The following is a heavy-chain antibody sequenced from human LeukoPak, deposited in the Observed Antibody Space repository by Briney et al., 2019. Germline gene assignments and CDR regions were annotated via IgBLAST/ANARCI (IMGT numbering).Heavy chain of an antibody. CDR3: ARGVTMVRGVINYFDY. Sequence: GGSLRLSCAASGFTVSSNYMSWVRQAPGKGLEWVSVIYSGGSTYYADSVKGRFTISGDNSKNTLYLQMNSLRAEDTAVYYCARGVTMVRGVINYFDYWGQGTLVTVSS. D-gene: IGHD3-10*01. J-gene: IGHJ4*02. CDR1: GFTVSSNY. V-gene: IGHV3-66*02. CDR2: IYSGGST.